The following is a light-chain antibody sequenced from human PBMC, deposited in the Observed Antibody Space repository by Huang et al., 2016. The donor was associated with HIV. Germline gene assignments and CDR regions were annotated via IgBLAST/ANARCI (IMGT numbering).Light chain of an antibody. CDR1: HNVTAN. V-gene: IGKV3-15*01. CDR2: DAS. J-gene: IGKJ1*01. Sequence: VVLTQSPAALSVSPGERVTLSCRASHNVTANLAWYLHKPGQAPRVLIYDASTRAAGIPARFSGSGSGTEFTLTISSLQSDDSGVDYCQQYTNPPPWTFGQGTRVEI. CDR3: QQYTNPPPWT.